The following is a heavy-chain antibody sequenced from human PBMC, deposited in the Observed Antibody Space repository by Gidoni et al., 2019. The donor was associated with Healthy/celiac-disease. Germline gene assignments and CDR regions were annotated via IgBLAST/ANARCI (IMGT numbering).Heavy chain of an antibody. CDR2: IKSKTDGGTT. CDR1: GVTFSNAW. Sequence: EVQLVESGGGLVKPGGSLRLSCAASGVTFSNAWMSGVRQAPGKGLEWVGRIKSKTDGGTTDYAAPVKGRFTISRDDSKNTLYLQMNSLKTEDTAVYYCTTEVWDRWLRLVWAGYYYYYGMDVWGQGTTVTVSS. D-gene: IGHD5-12*01. J-gene: IGHJ6*02. CDR3: TTEVWDRWLRLVWAGYYYYYGMDV. V-gene: IGHV3-15*01.